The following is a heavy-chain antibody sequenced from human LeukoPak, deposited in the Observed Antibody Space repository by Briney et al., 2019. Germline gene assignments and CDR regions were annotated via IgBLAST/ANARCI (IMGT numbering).Heavy chain of an antibody. D-gene: IGHD3-3*01. J-gene: IGHJ5*02. V-gene: IGHV4-39*01. Sequence: SETLSLTCTVSGGSISSSSYYWGWIRHPPGKGLEWIGSIYYSGSTYYNPSLKSRVTISVDTSKNQFSLKLSSVTASDTAVYYCARLRTGFWSGYPQYNWFDPWGQGTLVTVSS. CDR2: IYYSGST. CDR1: GGSISSSSYY. CDR3: ARLRTGFWSGYPQYNWFDP.